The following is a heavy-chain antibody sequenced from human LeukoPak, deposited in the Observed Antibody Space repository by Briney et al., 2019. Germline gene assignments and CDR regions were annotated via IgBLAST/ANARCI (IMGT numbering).Heavy chain of an antibody. CDR2: ISYDGSNK. J-gene: IGHJ4*02. CDR3: ARDVTGRSFDY. V-gene: IGHV3-30*04. CDR1: GFTFSSYA. Sequence: GRSLRLSCAASGFTFSSYAMHWVRQAPGKGLEWVAVISYDGSNKYYADSVKGRFTISRDNSKNTLYLQMNSLRAEDTAVYYCARDVTGRSFDYWGQGTLVTVSS.